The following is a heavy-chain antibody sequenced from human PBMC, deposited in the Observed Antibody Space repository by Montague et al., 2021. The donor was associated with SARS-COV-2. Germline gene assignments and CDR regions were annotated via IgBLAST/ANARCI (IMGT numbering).Heavy chain of an antibody. CDR1: GASVASGNFY. D-gene: IGHD6-6*01. J-gene: IGHJ4*02. CDR3: ARSRANVPSRPGFDY. V-gene: IGHV4-61*01. CDR2: MYYTGHT. Sequence: SETLSLTCTVSGASVASGNFYWSWIRQPPGKGLEWIGYMYYTGHTNHNPSLESRVTMPVDPSKNQFSLTLTSVTAADTAVYYCARSRANVPSRPGFDYWGQGALGTGSS.